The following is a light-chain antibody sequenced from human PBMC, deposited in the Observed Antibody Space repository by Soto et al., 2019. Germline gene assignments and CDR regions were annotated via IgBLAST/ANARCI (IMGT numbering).Light chain of an antibody. Sequence: EVVLTQSPGTLSLSPGERVTILCLASQSVSSTSLAWYQQKPGQTPRLLIYGASSRATGTPDRTSGGGSGTHFTLTIDRLEPEDFAMYYCQQYSDSPPTFGQGTKV. CDR3: QQYSDSPPT. CDR2: GAS. CDR1: QSVSSTS. V-gene: IGKV3-20*01. J-gene: IGKJ1*01.